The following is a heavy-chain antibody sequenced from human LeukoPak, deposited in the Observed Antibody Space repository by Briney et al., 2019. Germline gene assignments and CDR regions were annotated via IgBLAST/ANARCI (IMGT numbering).Heavy chain of an antibody. CDR1: GFTFSTYA. CDR3: VRDSLGSLDY. J-gene: IGHJ4*02. Sequence: PGRSLRLSCAASGFTFSTYAMHWARQAAGKGLEWVAVISKDEKDKSYAESLKGRFTISRDNSKNTLYLQINGLRVDDTGLYYCVRDSLGSLDYWGQGTLVTVSS. V-gene: IGHV3-30*04. CDR2: ISKDEKDK. D-gene: IGHD2-15*01.